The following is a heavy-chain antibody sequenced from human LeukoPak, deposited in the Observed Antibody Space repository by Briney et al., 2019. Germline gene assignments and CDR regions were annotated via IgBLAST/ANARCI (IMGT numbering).Heavy chain of an antibody. J-gene: IGHJ5*02. CDR3: ARAPRNDDNWFDP. D-gene: IGHD1-1*01. Sequence: SGGSLRLSCAASGLTFSSYSMNWVRQAPGKGLEWISYISRSSSLTHYADSVKGRFTISRDDAKNSPYLQMNSLRAEDTAVYYCARAPRNDDNWFDPWGQGTLVTVSS. CDR1: GLTFSSYS. V-gene: IGHV3-21*05. CDR2: ISRSSSLT.